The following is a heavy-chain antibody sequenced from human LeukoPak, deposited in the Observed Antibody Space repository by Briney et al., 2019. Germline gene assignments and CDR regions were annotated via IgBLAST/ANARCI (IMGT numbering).Heavy chain of an antibody. D-gene: IGHD3-22*01. CDR2: IYSGGST. V-gene: IGHV3-53*01. Sequence: GGSLRLSCAASGFTVSSNYMSWVRQAPGEGLEWVSVIYSGGSTYYADSVKGRFTISRDNSKNTLYLQMNSLRAEDTAVYYCARESDRYYYDSSGYYGEIHWGQGTLVTVSS. CDR3: ARESDRYYYDSSGYYGEIH. CDR1: GFTVSSNY. J-gene: IGHJ4*02.